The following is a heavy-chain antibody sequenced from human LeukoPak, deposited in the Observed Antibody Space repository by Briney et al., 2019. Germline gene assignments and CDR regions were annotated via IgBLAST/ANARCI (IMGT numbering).Heavy chain of an antibody. Sequence: SETLSLTCTVPGGSISSYYWSWIRQPPGKGLEWIGYIYYSGSTNYNPSLKSRVTISVDTSKNQFSLKLSSVTAADTAVYYCAREGSDPNLFDYWGQGTLVTVSS. D-gene: IGHD3-10*01. V-gene: IGHV4-59*01. CDR2: IYYSGST. CDR1: GGSISSYY. CDR3: AREGSDPNLFDY. J-gene: IGHJ4*02.